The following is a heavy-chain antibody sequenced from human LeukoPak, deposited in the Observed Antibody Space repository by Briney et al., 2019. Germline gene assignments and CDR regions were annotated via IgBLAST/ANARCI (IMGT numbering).Heavy chain of an antibody. D-gene: IGHD3-10*01. CDR1: GFTFSGSA. CDR3: TGYESGNINIDS. Sequence: GGSLRLSCAASGFTFSGSAIHWVRQASGKGLEWVGRIRSKPNSYATVYAESVKGRFAISRDDSKNTAYLQMNSLKTEDTAVYYCTGYESGNINIDSWGQGTLVTVSS. V-gene: IGHV3-73*01. CDR2: IRSKPNSYAT. J-gene: IGHJ4*02.